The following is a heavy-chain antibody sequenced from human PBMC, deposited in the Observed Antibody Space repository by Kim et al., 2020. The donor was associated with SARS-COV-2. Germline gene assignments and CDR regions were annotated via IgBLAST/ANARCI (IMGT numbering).Heavy chain of an antibody. CDR1: GYTFTSYD. Sequence: ASVKVSCKASGYTFTSYDINWVRQATGQGLEWMGWMNPNSGNTGYAQKFQGRVTMTRNTSISTAYMELSSLRSEDTAVYYCAIFATRYFDWLLPNSGTDQVFDYWGQGTLVTVSS. CDR3: AIFATRYFDWLLPNSGTDQVFDY. D-gene: IGHD3-9*01. CDR2: MNPNSGNT. V-gene: IGHV1-8*01. J-gene: IGHJ4*02.